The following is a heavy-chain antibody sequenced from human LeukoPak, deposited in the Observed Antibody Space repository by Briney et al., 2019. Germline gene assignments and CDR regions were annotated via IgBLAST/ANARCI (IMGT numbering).Heavy chain of an antibody. CDR2: IYYSGST. D-gene: IGHD2-2*01. CDR3: ARGGYCNTTTCYRERWFDP. J-gene: IGHJ5*02. CDR1: GGSVSSRNHY. V-gene: IGHV4-39*01. Sequence: SETLSLTCTASGGSVSSRNHYWGWIRQPPGKGLEWIGSIYYSGSTSSNPSLKSRVTISVDTSKNQVSLKLSSVTAADTAVYYCARGGYCNTTTCYRERWFDPWGQGTLVTVSS.